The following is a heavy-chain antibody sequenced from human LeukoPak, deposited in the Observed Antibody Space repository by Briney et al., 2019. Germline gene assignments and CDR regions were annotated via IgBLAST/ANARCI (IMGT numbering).Heavy chain of an antibody. CDR1: GFTFSSYS. D-gene: IGHD5/OR15-5a*01. Sequence: GGSLRLSCAASGFTFSSYSMNWVRQAPGKGLEWVSYISSGSSTIYYADSVKGRFTISRDNAKNSLYLQMSSLRAEDTAVYYCARGPRYSISSMDYWGQGTLVTVSS. CDR3: ARGPRYSISSMDY. J-gene: IGHJ4*02. CDR2: ISSGSSTI. V-gene: IGHV3-48*04.